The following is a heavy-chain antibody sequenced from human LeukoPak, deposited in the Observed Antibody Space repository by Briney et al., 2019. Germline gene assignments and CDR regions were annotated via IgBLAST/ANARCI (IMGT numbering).Heavy chain of an antibody. CDR1: GGSIRSSSYY. CDR2: IYYSGGT. D-gene: IGHD3-3*01. J-gene: IGHJ4*02. V-gene: IGHV4-39*07. CDR3: ASRSSIWSGYQDTLYYFDS. Sequence: SETLSLTCTVSGGSIRSSSYYWGWIRQPPGKVLEWIGSIYYSGGTYYNPSLKSRVTISVDTSKNQFSLKLSSVTAADTAVYYCASRSSIWSGYQDTLYYFDSWGQGTLVTVSS.